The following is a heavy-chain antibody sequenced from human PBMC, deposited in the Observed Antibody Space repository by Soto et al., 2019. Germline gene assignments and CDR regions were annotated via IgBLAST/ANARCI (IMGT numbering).Heavy chain of an antibody. J-gene: IGHJ6*02. V-gene: IGHV1-69*13. CDR3: ARDTLNCSGGSCYPAFYYYGMDV. CDR1: GGTFSSYA. D-gene: IGHD2-15*01. CDR2: IIPIFGTA. Sequence: ASVKVSFKASGGTFSSYAISWLRQAPGQGLEWMGGIIPIFGTANYAQKFQGRVTITADESTSTAYMELSSLRSEDTAVYYCARDTLNCSGGSCYPAFYYYGMDVWGQGTTVTVSS.